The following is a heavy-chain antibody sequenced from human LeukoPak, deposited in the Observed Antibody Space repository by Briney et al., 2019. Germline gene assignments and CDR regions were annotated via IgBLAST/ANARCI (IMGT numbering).Heavy chain of an antibody. Sequence: ASVKVSCKASGYTFTSYDINWVRQATGQGLEWMGWMNPNSGNTGYAQKFQGRVTMTRNTSISTAYMELSSLRSEDTAVYYCARAGTMSYYYGMDVWGQGTTVTVSS. CDR1: GYTFTSYD. CDR3: ARAGTMSYYYGMDV. V-gene: IGHV1-8*01. CDR2: MNPNSGNT. J-gene: IGHJ6*02.